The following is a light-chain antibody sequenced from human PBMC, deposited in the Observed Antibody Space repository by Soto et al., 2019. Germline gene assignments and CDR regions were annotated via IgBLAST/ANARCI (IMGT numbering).Light chain of an antibody. Sequence: MTQSPATLSVSPGERATLSCRASQSISSWLAWYQQKPGKAPKLLIYDASSLESAVPSRFSGSGSGTEFTLTISSLQADDFANYYCQQYNSYLFGQGTKVEIK. CDR2: DAS. CDR1: QSISSW. CDR3: QQYNSYL. J-gene: IGKJ1*01. V-gene: IGKV1-5*01.